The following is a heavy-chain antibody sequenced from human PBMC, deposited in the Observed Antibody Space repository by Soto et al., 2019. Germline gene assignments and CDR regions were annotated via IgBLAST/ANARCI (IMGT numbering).Heavy chain of an antibody. Sequence: QVQLVQSGAEVKKPGASVKVSCKASGYTFTSYGISWVRQAPGQGLEWMGWISAYNGNTNYAQKLQGRVTMTTDTSTRTGYMELRSLRSDDTAVYYCARVDYDIWNGYCVAHYGMDVWGPGTTVTVSS. J-gene: IGHJ6*02. D-gene: IGHD3-3*01. CDR1: GYTFTSYG. CDR3: ARVDYDIWNGYCVAHYGMDV. CDR2: ISAYNGNT. V-gene: IGHV1-18*01.